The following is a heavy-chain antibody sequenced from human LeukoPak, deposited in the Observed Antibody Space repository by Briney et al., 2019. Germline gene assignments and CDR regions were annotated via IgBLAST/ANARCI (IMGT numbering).Heavy chain of an antibody. CDR1: GYTFTSYA. J-gene: IGHJ4*02. CDR3: ARVRGSWYGVYFDY. D-gene: IGHD6-13*01. CDR2: INADSGST. Sequence: GASVKVSCKASGYTFTSYAMHWVRQAPGQRLEWVGGINADSGSTNYSHYFKGRVTISRDTSKSKAYMELSSLRSEDTAVYYCARVRGSWYGVYFDYWGQGTLVTVSS. V-gene: IGHV1-3*01.